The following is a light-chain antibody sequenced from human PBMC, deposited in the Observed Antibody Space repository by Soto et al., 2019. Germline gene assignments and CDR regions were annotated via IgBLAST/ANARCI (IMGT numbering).Light chain of an antibody. Sequence: EIVLTQSPGTLSLSPGERATLSCRASQTVSSSNLAWYQQKPGQAPRLLIYGATSRATGIPDRFSGSGSGTDFTLTINRLEPEDSAVYYCQQYGNLPRTFGQGTKLEI. J-gene: IGKJ2*02. CDR2: GAT. CDR1: QTVSSSN. V-gene: IGKV3-20*01. CDR3: QQYGNLPRT.